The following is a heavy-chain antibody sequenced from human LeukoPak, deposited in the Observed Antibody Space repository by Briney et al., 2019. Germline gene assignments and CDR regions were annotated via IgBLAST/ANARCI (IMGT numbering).Heavy chain of an antibody. V-gene: IGHV1-24*01. J-gene: IGHJ3*02. CDR3: ATVSLWVGSAFDI. CDR2: LDPEDGET. Sequence: ASVKVSCKVSGYTLTELSMHWVRQAPGKGLEWMGGLDPEDGETIYAQKFQGRVTMTEDTSTDTAYMELSSLRSEDTAVYYCATVSLWVGSAFDIWGQGTMVTVSS. CDR1: GYTLTELS. D-gene: IGHD1-26*01.